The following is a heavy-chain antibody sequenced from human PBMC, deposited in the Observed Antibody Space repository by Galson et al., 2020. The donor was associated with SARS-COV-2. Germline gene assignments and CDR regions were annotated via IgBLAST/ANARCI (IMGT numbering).Heavy chain of an antibody. D-gene: IGHD3-22*01. CDR2: IYYSGRT. V-gene: IGHV4-31*03. CDR1: GVTISSGGYY. J-gene: IGHJ4*02. Sequence: SETLSLTCTVSGVTISSGGYYWSCIRQHPGQGLEWIGNIYYSGRTYYNPSLKSRVTISVDTYKNQFSLKLSAVTAADTAVYYCARLITMIVVARIPAYYFDYWGQGTLVTVSS. CDR3: ARLITMIVVARIPAYYFDY.